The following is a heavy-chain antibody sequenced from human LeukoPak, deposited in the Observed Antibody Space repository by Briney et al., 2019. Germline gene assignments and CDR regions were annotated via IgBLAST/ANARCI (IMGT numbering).Heavy chain of an antibody. V-gene: IGHV3-48*01. D-gene: IGHD6-13*01. J-gene: IGHJ4*02. CDR2: ISSSTI. Sequence: PGGSLRLSCAASGFTFSSYSMNWVRQAPGKGLEWVSYISSSTIYYADSVKGRFTISRDNAKNSLYLQMNSLRAEDTAVYYCARVVSPMAAGYWGQGTLVTVSS. CDR3: ARVVSPMAAGY. CDR1: GFTFSSYS.